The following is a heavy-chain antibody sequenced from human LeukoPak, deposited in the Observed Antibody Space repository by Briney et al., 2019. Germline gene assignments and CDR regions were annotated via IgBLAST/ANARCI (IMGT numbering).Heavy chain of an antibody. Sequence: GGSLRLSCAASGFTFSEYYMSWIRQAPGKGLEWVSYISFSGSTIYYADSVKGRFTISRDNAKNSLYLQMNSLRAEDTAVYYCAKASAMIVVVSKHFDYWGQGTLVTVSS. D-gene: IGHD3-22*01. J-gene: IGHJ4*02. V-gene: IGHV3-11*01. CDR3: AKASAMIVVVSKHFDY. CDR2: ISFSGSTI. CDR1: GFTFSEYY.